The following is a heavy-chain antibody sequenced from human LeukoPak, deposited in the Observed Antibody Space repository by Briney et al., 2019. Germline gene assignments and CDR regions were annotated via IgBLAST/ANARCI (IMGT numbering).Heavy chain of an antibody. Sequence: PSETLSLTCTVSGGSISSSSYYWGWIRQPPGKGLEWIGSIYYSGSTYYNPSLKSRVTISVDTSKNQFSLKLSSVTAADTAVYYCARQPGGTAAFDIWGQGTTVTVSA. D-gene: IGHD6-13*01. J-gene: IGHJ3*02. CDR1: GGSISSSSYY. V-gene: IGHV4-39*01. CDR2: IYYSGST. CDR3: ARQPGGTAAFDI.